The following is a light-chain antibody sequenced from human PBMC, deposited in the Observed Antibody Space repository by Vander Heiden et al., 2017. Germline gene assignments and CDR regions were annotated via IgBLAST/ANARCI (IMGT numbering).Light chain of an antibody. CDR2: QDS. CDR1: KLGDQY. Sequence: SYELTQPPSVSASPGQTASITCSGDKLGDQYACWYQQKPGQSPVLVIYQDSKRPSGIPERFSGSNSGNTATLTISGTQAMDEADYYCQAWDSSTAVFGGGTKLTVL. CDR3: QAWDSSTAV. V-gene: IGLV3-1*01. J-gene: IGLJ2*01.